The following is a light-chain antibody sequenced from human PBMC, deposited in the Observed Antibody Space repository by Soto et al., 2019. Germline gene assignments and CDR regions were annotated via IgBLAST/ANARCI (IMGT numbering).Light chain of an antibody. CDR3: CSYAGANTFV. V-gene: IGLV2-23*01. CDR2: EGN. CDR1: SSDVGSYNL. Sequence: QSALTQPASVSGSSGQSITISCTGTSSDVGSYNLVSWYQQHPGKAPKLMIYEGNKRPSVVSNRFSGSKSANTASLTISGLQTEDEADYSCCSYAGANTFVFGTGTKLTVL. J-gene: IGLJ1*01.